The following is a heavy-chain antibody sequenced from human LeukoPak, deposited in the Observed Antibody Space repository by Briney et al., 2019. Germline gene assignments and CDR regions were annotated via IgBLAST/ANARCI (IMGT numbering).Heavy chain of an antibody. D-gene: IGHD4-17*01. CDR1: GFTFSSYS. J-gene: IGHJ4*02. Sequence: GGSLRLSCAASGFTFSSYSMNWVRQAPGKGLEWVSSISSSSSYIYYADSVEGRFTISRDNAKNSLYLQMNSLRAEDTAVYYCAREYLTTVTGDSNFDYWGQGTLVTVSS. V-gene: IGHV3-21*01. CDR2: ISSSSSYI. CDR3: AREYLTTVTGDSNFDY.